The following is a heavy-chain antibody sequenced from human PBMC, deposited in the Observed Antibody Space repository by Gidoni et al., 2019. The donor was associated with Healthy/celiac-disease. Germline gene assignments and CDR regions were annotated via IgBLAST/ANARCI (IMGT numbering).Heavy chain of an antibody. V-gene: IGHV3-15*01. CDR3: TTLSGWPFYYYYYMDV. CDR1: GFPFSNAW. J-gene: IGHJ6*03. D-gene: IGHD6-19*01. CDR2: IKSKTDGGTT. Sequence: EVQLVESGGGLVKPGGSLRLSCAASGFPFSNAWMSWVRQAPGKGLEWVGRIKSKTDGGTTDYAAPVKGRFTISRDDSKNTLYLQMNSLKTEDTAVYYCTTLSGWPFYYYYYMDVWGKGTTVTVSS.